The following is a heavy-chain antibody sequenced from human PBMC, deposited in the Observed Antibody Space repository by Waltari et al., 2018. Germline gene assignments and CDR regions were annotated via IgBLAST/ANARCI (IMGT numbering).Heavy chain of an antibody. D-gene: IGHD2-21*01. CDR1: GFTFLSYG. J-gene: IGHJ1*01. Sequence: QVQLVESGGGVVQPGGSLRLSCAASGFTFLSYGMPWVRQAPVKGLEWVAFIRYDGSNKYYADSVKGRFTISRDNSKNTLYLQMNSLRAEDTAVYYCAKDPGRYCGGDCRKYFQHWGQGTLVTVSS. V-gene: IGHV3-30*02. CDR3: AKDPGRYCGGDCRKYFQH. CDR2: IRYDGSNK.